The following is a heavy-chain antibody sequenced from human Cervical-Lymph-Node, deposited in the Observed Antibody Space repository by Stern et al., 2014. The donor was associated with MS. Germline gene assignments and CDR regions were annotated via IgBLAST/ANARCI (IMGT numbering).Heavy chain of an antibody. V-gene: IGHV2-5*02. D-gene: IGHD3-3*01. CDR2: IYLDDDK. Sequence: QITLKESGPTLVNPTQTLTLTCAFSGFSLSTTGVGVGWIRQPPGKALEWLALIYLDDDKRYRTSLKSRLTITKDTSKSQVDLTLTNVDPVDTATYYGAHSPPSEDDAFDIWGQGTMVTISS. J-gene: IGHJ3*02. CDR3: AHSPPSEDDAFDI. CDR1: GFSLSTTGVG.